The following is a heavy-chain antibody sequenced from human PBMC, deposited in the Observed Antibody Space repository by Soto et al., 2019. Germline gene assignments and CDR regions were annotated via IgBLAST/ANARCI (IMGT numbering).Heavy chain of an antibody. J-gene: IGHJ4*02. D-gene: IGHD5-12*01. Sequence: SETLSLTCAVSGYSISSGYYWGWIRQPPGKGLEWIGSIYHSGSTYYNPSLKSRVTISVDTSKNQFSLKLSSVTAADTAVYYCARISGYPDYWGQGTLVTVS. CDR1: GYSISSGYY. V-gene: IGHV4-38-2*01. CDR3: ARISGYPDY. CDR2: IYHSGST.